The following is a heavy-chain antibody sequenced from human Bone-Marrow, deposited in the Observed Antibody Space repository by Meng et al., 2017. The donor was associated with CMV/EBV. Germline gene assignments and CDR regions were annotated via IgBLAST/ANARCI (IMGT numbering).Heavy chain of an antibody. D-gene: IGHD6-6*01. Sequence: TLKESGPYLVTPTPILTLNCTFPGFSFSPSGLGVGWIRQPPGKALEWLALIYCDDYKRYIPSLKSRLTITKDTSKNQVVLTMTNMDPVDTATYYCAHITPRPGWIAYWGQGTLVTVSS. CDR3: AHITPRPGWIAY. CDR1: GFSFSPSGLG. CDR2: IYCDDYK. J-gene: IGHJ4*02. V-gene: IGHV2-5*02.